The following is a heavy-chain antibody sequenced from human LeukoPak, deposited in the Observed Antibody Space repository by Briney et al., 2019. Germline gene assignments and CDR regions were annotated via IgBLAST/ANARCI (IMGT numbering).Heavy chain of an antibody. V-gene: IGHV3-48*03. CDR1: GFTFSSYE. CDR3: SRVVGANGFDY. Sequence: GGSLRLSCAASGFTFSSYEMNWVRQAPGKGLEWVSYISSGGTTIYYADSVKGRFTISRDNAKNSLYLQMNSLRAEDTAVYYCSRVVGANGFDYWGQGTLVTVSS. J-gene: IGHJ4*02. CDR2: ISSGGTTI. D-gene: IGHD1-26*01.